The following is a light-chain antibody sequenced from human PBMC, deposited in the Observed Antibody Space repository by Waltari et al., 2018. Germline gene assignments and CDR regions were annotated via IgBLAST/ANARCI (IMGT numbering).Light chain of an antibody. J-gene: IGKJ2*01. V-gene: IGKV3-20*01. Sequence: EIMLTQSPGTLSLSPGERATLSCRASQRVSSSYLAWYQQKPGQAPRLLLYGPSSRATGIPDRFSCSGSGTDFTLSITRLEPEDFAVYYCQQYGSSPFTFGQGTKLEIK. CDR2: GPS. CDR3: QQYGSSPFT. CDR1: QRVSSSY.